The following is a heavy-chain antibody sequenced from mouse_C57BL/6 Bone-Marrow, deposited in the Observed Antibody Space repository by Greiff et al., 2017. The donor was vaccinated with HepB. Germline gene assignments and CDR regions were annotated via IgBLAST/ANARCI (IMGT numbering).Heavy chain of an antibody. CDR1: GYTFTSYW. Sequence: QVQLQQPGAELVKPGASVKLSCKASGYTFTSYWMHWVKQRPGQGLEWIGMIHPNRGSTNYNEKFKSKATLTVDKSSSTAYMPLISLTSEDSAVYYCARERGYFLYWYFDVWGTGTTVTVSS. CDR2: IHPNRGST. J-gene: IGHJ1*03. CDR3: ARERGYFLYWYFDV. D-gene: IGHD2-3*01. V-gene: IGHV1-64*01.